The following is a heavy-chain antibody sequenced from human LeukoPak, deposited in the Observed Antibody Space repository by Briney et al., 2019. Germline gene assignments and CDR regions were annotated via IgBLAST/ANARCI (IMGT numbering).Heavy chain of an antibody. CDR1: GFTFSDYA. Sequence: GGSLRLSCTASGFTFSDYAMNWVRQAPGKGLEWIGFIRSKDYGGTREYAASVKGRFTIERDEYKNIAYMQMDRQKTEDTAVYYCARGLVLGHDAFDNWGQGTMVTVSS. J-gene: IGHJ3*02. CDR2: IRSKDYGGTR. V-gene: IGHV3-49*04. D-gene: IGHD2-8*02. CDR3: ARGLVLGHDAFDN.